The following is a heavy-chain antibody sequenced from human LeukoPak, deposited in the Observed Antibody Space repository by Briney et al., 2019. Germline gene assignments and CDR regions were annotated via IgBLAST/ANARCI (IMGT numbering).Heavy chain of an antibody. V-gene: IGHV4-59*01. CDR3: ARLVTRGYYDSSGRRIDAFDI. CDR2: TYYSGST. CDR1: GGSISSYY. J-gene: IGHJ3*02. Sequence: ETLSLTCTVSGGSISSYYWSWIRQPPGKGLEWIGYTYYSGSTNYNPSLKSRVTISVDTSKNQFSLKLSSVTAADTAVYYCARLVTRGYYDSSGRRIDAFDIWGQGTMVTVSS. D-gene: IGHD3-22*01.